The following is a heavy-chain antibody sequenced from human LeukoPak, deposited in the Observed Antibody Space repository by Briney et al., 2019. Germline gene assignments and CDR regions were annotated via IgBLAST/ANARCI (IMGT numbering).Heavy chain of an antibody. CDR3: AKASWGSSGYYPYPSYDY. Sequence: GGSLRLFCAASGFTLSSYAMSWVRQAPGKGLAWVSAISGSGGSTYYADSVKGRFTISRDNSKNTLYLQIISLRAEATAVYYCAKASWGSSGYYPYPSYDYWGQGTLVTVSS. CDR1: GFTLSSYA. J-gene: IGHJ4*02. CDR2: ISGSGGST. V-gene: IGHV3-23*01. D-gene: IGHD3-22*01.